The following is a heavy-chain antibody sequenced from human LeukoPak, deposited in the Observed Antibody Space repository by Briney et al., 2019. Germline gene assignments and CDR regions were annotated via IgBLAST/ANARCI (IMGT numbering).Heavy chain of an antibody. CDR1: GFTFSNYA. CDR2: ISTSSSYI. CDR3: ARDLNSGYSYGSPFDY. Sequence: GGSLRLSCAASGFTFSNYAMNWVRQAPGKGLEWVSSISTSSSYIYYADSVKGRFTISRDNAKDSLCLQMNSLRGEDTAVYYCARDLNSGYSYGSPFDYWGQGTLVTVSS. D-gene: IGHD5-18*01. V-gene: IGHV3-21*01. J-gene: IGHJ4*02.